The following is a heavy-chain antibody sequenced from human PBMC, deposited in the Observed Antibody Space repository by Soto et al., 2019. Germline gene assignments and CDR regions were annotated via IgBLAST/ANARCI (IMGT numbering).Heavy chain of an antibody. V-gene: IGHV3-23*01. Sequence: GGSLRLSCAASGFTFSSYAMSWVRQAPGKGLEWVSAISGSGGSTYYADSVKGRFTISRDNSKNTLYLQMNSLRAEDTAVYYCANGFYDFWSGYYTPEYYWGQGTLVTVSS. CDR2: ISGSGGST. CDR1: GFTFSSYA. J-gene: IGHJ4*02. CDR3: ANGFYDFWSGYYTPEYY. D-gene: IGHD3-3*01.